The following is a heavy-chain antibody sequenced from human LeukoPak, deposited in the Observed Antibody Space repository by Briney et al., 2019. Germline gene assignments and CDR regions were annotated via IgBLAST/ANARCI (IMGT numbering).Heavy chain of an antibody. J-gene: IGHJ4*02. CDR2: IYHSGST. CDR1: GGSISSSNW. D-gene: IGHD6-13*01. Sequence: PSETLSLTCAVSGGSISSSNWWSWVRQPPGKGLEWIGEIYHSGSTNYNPSLKSRVTISVDKPKNQFSLKLSSVTAADTAVYYCARSRGIAAGFDYWGQGTLVTVSS. CDR3: ARSRGIAAGFDY. V-gene: IGHV4-4*02.